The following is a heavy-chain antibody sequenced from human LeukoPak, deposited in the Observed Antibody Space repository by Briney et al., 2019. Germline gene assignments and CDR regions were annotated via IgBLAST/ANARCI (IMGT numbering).Heavy chain of an antibody. Sequence: GASVKVSCKASGYTFTSYGISWVRQAPGQGLEWMGWISAYNGNTNYAQKLQGRVTMTTDTSTSTAYMELRSLRSDDTAVYYCARAAQLLWFGELPDYWGQGTLVTVSS. CDR1: GYTFTSYG. J-gene: IGHJ4*02. CDR3: ARAAQLLWFGELPDY. CDR2: ISAYNGNT. V-gene: IGHV1-18*01. D-gene: IGHD3-10*01.